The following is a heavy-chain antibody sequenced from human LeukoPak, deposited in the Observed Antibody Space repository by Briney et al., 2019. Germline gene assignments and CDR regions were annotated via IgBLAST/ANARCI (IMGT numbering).Heavy chain of an antibody. D-gene: IGHD4-17*01. Sequence: ASVKVSCKASGYTFTGYYMHWVRQAPGQGLEWMGRINPNSGGTNYAQKFQGRVTMTRDTSISTAYMELSRLRSDDTVVYYCARENDYGDLYYFDYWGQGTLVTVSS. CDR2: INPNSGGT. CDR3: ARENDYGDLYYFDY. J-gene: IGHJ4*02. CDR1: GYTFTGYY. V-gene: IGHV1-2*05.